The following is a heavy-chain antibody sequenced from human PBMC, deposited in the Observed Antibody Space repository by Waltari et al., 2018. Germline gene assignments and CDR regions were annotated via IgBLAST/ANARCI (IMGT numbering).Heavy chain of an antibody. V-gene: IGHV3-23*04. CDR2: ISGSGGST. D-gene: IGHD6-19*01. CDR3: AKVVRSRGWYIPYFDY. CDR1: GFTFSSYA. Sequence: EVQLVESGGGLVQPGGSLRLSCAASGFTFSSYAMSWVRQAPGKGLEWGSAISGSGGSTYYADSVKGRFTISRDNSKNTLYLQMNRLRAEDTAVYYCAKVVRSRGWYIPYFDYWGQGTLVTVSS. J-gene: IGHJ4*02.